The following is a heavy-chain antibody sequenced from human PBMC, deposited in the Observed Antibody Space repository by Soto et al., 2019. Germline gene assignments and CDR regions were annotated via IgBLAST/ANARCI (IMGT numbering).Heavy chain of an antibody. Sequence: SETLSLTCPVPGGSIGSSSYYWGWIRQPPGKGLEWIGSIYYSGTTYYNPSLKSRVTISVDTSRNQFSLNLNSVTAADTAVYYCARHERSGNYNYFGMDVLVQGTTVT. D-gene: IGHD1-26*01. CDR3: ARHERSGNYNYFGMDV. J-gene: IGHJ6*02. V-gene: IGHV4-39*01. CDR2: IYYSGTT. CDR1: GGSIGSSSYY.